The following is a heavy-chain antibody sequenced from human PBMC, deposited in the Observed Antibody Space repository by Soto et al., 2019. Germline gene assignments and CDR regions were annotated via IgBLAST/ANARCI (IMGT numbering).Heavy chain of an antibody. J-gene: IGHJ4*02. Sequence: HPGGSLRLSCAASGFTFSSYAMSWVRQAPGKGLECVSVISGSGGSTFYADSVKGRFTISRDNSKNTLYLQMNSLRAEDTAIYYCAIPPGWLQFTDYWGQGTLVTVSS. CDR1: GFTFSSYA. D-gene: IGHD5-12*01. V-gene: IGHV3-23*01. CDR3: AIPPGWLQFTDY. CDR2: ISGSGGST.